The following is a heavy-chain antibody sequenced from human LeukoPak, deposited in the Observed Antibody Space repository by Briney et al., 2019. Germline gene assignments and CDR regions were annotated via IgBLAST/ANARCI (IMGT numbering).Heavy chain of an antibody. CDR2: ISSSGSTI. Sequence: PGGSLRLSCAASGFTFSDSYMSWIRQAPGKGLEWVSYISSSGSTIYYADSVKGRFTISRDNSKNTLYLQMNGLRAEDTAVYYCAKENNWNDGRFNYFDYWGQGTLVTVSS. D-gene: IGHD1-20*01. J-gene: IGHJ4*02. V-gene: IGHV3-11*01. CDR3: AKENNWNDGRFNYFDY. CDR1: GFTFSDSY.